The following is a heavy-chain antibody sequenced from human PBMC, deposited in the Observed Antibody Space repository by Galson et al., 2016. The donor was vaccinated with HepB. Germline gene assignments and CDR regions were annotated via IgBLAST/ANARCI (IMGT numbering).Heavy chain of an antibody. CDR2: IWFDGREA. D-gene: IGHD3-10*01. V-gene: IGHV3-33*01. Sequence: SLRLSCAASGFPFNGHGMHWVRQAPGKGLEWVSFIWFDGREADYVDSVKGRFAISRDNSKNTLFLQMDSLRVEDTAVYYCARWVGSGTTGYLEFGGQGTPVTVSS. J-gene: IGHJ4*02. CDR1: GFPFNGHG. CDR3: ARWVGSGTTGYLEF.